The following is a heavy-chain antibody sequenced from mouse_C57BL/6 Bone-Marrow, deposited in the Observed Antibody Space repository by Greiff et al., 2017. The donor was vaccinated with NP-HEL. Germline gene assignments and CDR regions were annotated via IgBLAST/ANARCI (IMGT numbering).Heavy chain of an antibody. J-gene: IGHJ2*01. CDR3: ARWPFDY. CDR1: GYTFTSYW. Sequence: VQLQQPGAELVKPGASVKLSCKASGYTFTSYWMQWVKQRPGQGLEWIGEIDPSDSYTNYTQKFKGKATLTVDTSSSTAYMQRSSLTSEDSAVYYCARWPFDYWGQGTTLTVSS. CDR2: IDPSDSYT. V-gene: IGHV1-50*01.